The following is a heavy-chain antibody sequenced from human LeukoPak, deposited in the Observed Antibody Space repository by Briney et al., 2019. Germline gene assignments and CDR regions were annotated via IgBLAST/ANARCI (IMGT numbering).Heavy chain of an antibody. Sequence: SETLSLTCAVYGGSFSGYYWSWIRQPPGKGLEWIGEINHSGSTNYNPSLKSRVTISVDTFKNQFSLKLSSVTAADTAVYYCARGVRAGYWVYWGQGTLVTVSS. CDR3: ARGVRAGYWVY. CDR2: INHSGST. D-gene: IGHD3-22*01. CDR1: GGSFSGYY. V-gene: IGHV4-34*01. J-gene: IGHJ4*02.